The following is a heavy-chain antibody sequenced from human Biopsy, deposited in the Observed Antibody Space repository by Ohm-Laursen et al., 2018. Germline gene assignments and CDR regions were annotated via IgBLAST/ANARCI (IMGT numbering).Heavy chain of an antibody. J-gene: IGHJ5*02. CDR3: AITPRDSFWSGSYKRGLWFDP. CDR2: VYNGGIT. CDR1: GGSIISYY. D-gene: IGHD3-3*01. V-gene: IGHV4-59*01. Sequence: PPGTLSLTCSVSGGSIISYYWTWIRQPPGKGLEWIGHVYNGGITNYNPSLKSRVTISKDTSKNQFSLQVNSVTAADTAVYYFAITPRDSFWSGSYKRGLWFDPWGQGTLVIVSS.